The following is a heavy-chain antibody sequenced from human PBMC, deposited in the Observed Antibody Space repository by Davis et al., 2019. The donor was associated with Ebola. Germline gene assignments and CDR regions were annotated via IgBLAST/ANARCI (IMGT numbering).Heavy chain of an antibody. J-gene: IGHJ4*02. Sequence: GESLKISCKGSGYSFTSYWIGWVRQMPGKGLEWMGIIYPGDSDTRYSPSFQGQVTISGDKSISTAYLQWSSLKASDTAMYYCARHGISYYDSSVVGYWGQGTLVTVSS. CDR3: ARHGISYYDSSVVGY. CDR1: GYSFTSYW. CDR2: IYPGDSDT. V-gene: IGHV5-51*01. D-gene: IGHD3-22*01.